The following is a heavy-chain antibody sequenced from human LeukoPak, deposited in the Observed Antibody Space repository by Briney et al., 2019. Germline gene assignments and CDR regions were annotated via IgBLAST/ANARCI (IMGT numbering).Heavy chain of an antibody. CDR3: AKDQAQWLEAFDY. J-gene: IGHJ4*02. CDR2: ISYDGSDK. Sequence: PGGSLRLSCAASGFTFSSYGMHWVRQAPGKGLEWVAVISYDGSDKYYADSVKGRFTISRDNPKNTLYLQMNSLRAEDTAVYYCAKDQAQWLEAFDYWGQGTLVTVSS. D-gene: IGHD3-22*01. CDR1: GFTFSSYG. V-gene: IGHV3-30*18.